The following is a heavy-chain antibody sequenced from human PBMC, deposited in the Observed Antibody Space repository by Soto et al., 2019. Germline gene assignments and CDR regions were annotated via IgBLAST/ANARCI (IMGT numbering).Heavy chain of an antibody. Sequence: EVQLLESGGGLVQPGGSLRLSCAASGFTFSSYAMSWVRQAPGKGLEWVSAISGSGGSTYYADSVKGRFTISRDNSKNTLYLQMNSLRAEDTAVYYCAKARVPCRGDYYGMDVWGQGTTVTVSS. J-gene: IGHJ6*02. CDR1: GFTFSSYA. D-gene: IGHD3-10*01. V-gene: IGHV3-23*01. CDR3: AKARVPCRGDYYGMDV. CDR2: ISGSGGST.